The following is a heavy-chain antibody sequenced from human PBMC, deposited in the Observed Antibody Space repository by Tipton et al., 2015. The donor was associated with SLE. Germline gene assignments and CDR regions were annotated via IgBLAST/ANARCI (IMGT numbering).Heavy chain of an antibody. J-gene: IGHJ2*01. CDR3: ARQRFYCDTSGCYPAGNFDL. CDR2: KYYSGST. V-gene: IGHV4-59*08. D-gene: IGHD3-22*01. CDR1: GGPIRSYY. Sequence: TLSLTCTVSGGPIRSYYWSWIRQPPGKGLEWIGYKYYSGSTNYNPSLKSRVTISVDTSKNQFSLRLSSVTAADTAVYYCARQRFYCDTSGCYPAGNFDLWGRGTLVTVSS.